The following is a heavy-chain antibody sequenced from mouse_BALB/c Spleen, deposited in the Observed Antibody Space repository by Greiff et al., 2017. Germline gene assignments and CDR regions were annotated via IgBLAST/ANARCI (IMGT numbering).Heavy chain of an antibody. J-gene: IGHJ4*01. CDR3: ARRSGSSPNYYAMDY. CDR2: ISSGGST. CDR1: GFTFSSYA. D-gene: IGHD1-1*01. V-gene: IGHV5-6-5*01. Sequence: EVKLMESGGGLVKPGGSLKLSCAASGFTFSSYAMSWVRQTPEKRLEWVASISSGGSTYYPDSVKGRFTISRDNARNILYLQMSSLRSEDTAMYYCARRSGSSPNYYAMDYWGQGTSVTVSS.